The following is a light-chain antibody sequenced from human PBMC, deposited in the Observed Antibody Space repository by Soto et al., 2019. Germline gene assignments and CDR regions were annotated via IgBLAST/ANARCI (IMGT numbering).Light chain of an antibody. CDR1: QSINKC. CDR2: EAS. Sequence: DLQMSQSPSTLSASVGDRVTITCRASQSINKCLAWYQQKPGKAPKFLIYEASNLESGVPSRFSGSGSGRDFTLTISSLHPDDFATYYCQQYYTYSRTFGQGTKVEIK. V-gene: IGKV1-5*03. J-gene: IGKJ2*01. CDR3: QQYYTYSRT.